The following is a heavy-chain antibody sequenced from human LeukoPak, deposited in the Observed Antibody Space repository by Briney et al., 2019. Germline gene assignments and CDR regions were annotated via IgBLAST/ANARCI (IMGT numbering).Heavy chain of an antibody. CDR1: GFTFSSYA. Sequence: GGSLRLSCAASGFTFSSYAMSWVRQAPGKGLEWVSAISGSGGSTYYADSVKGRFTISRDNSKNTLYLQMNSLRAEDTAVYYCAKDRRMVSGSHPSRFDYWGQGTLVTVSS. CDR3: AKDRRMVSGSHPSRFDY. V-gene: IGHV3-23*01. J-gene: IGHJ4*02. CDR2: ISGSGGST. D-gene: IGHD1-26*01.